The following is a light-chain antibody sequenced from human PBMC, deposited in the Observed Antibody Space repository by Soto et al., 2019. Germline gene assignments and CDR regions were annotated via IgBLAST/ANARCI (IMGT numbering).Light chain of an antibody. CDR2: WDG. J-gene: IGLJ3*02. CDR1: SSNVGSNY. CDR3: AAWDDSLSGVV. Sequence: QSVLTQPPSASGTPGQRVIISCSGSSSNVGSNYVYWYQQVPGTAPILLMHWDGQRPSGVPDRFSGSKSGTSASLAISGLRSEDEADYYCAAWDDSLSGVVFGGGTKLTVL. V-gene: IGLV1-47*01.